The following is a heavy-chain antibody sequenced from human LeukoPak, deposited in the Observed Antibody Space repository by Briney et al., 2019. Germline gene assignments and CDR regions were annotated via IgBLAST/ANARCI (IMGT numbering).Heavy chain of an antibody. Sequence: GGSLRLSCAASGFTFTTFTDYHLHWVRQAPGEGLEWVSYISGSRSTIYYADSVKGRFTISRDNGNNSLYLQMNSLRAEDTAVYYCATLQYHTDLFDYWGQGTLVTVSS. CDR3: ATLQYHTDLFDY. CDR2: ISGSRSTI. D-gene: IGHD4-11*01. CDR1: GFTFTTFTDYH. J-gene: IGHJ4*02. V-gene: IGHV3-48*01.